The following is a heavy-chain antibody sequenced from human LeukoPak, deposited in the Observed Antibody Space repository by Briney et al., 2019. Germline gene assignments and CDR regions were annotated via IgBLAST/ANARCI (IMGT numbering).Heavy chain of an antibody. J-gene: IGHJ3*02. CDR2: IYYSGST. V-gene: IGHV4-59*08. CDR1: GGSISSYY. Sequence: PSETLSLTCTVSGGSISSYYWSWIRQPPGKGLEWIGYIYYSGSTNYNPSLKSRVTISVDTSKNQFSLKLSSVTAADTAVYYCASVEMATIGAFDIWGQGTMVTVSS. CDR3: ASVEMATIGAFDI. D-gene: IGHD5-24*01.